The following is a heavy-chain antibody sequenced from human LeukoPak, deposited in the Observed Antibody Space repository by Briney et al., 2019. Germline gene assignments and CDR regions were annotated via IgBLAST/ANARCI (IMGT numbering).Heavy chain of an antibody. CDR3: ARDLLEAPSFLEWLPQYYFDY. J-gene: IGHJ4*02. CDR2: ISSSSSSI. CDR1: GFTFSSYS. Sequence: PGGSLRLSCAVSGFTFSSYSMNWVRQAPGKGLEWVSSISSSSSSIYYADSVKGRFSISRDNAKNSLYLQMNSLRAEDTAVHYCARDLLEAPSFLEWLPQYYFDYWGQGTLVTVSS. D-gene: IGHD3-3*01. V-gene: IGHV3-21*06.